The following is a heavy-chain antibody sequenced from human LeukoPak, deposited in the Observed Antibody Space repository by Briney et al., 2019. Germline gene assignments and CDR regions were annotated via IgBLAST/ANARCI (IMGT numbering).Heavy chain of an antibody. Sequence: GGSLRLSCAASGFSFYNVWMHWVRQATGEGLEWVSAIGTAGDTYYPDSVKGRFTISRDNAKNSFYLQMNNLRVGDTAVYYCSRGGAPAGYAYDIWGHGTVVTVSS. D-gene: IGHD6-13*01. CDR3: SRGGAPAGYAYDI. V-gene: IGHV3-13*01. CDR2: IGTAGDT. J-gene: IGHJ3*02. CDR1: GFSFYNVW.